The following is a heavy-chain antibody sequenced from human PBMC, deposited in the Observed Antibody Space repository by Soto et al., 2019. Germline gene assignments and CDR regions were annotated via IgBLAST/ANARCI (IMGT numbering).Heavy chain of an antibody. CDR2: ISSSSSYI. CDR1: GFTFSSYS. V-gene: IGHV3-21*01. CDR3: AREVVVSRGASYFGY. Sequence: PGGSLRLSCAASGFTFSSYSMNWVRQAPGKGLEWVSSISSSSSYIYYADSVKGRFTISRDNAKNSLFLQMNSLRAGDTAIYYCAREVVVSRGASYFGYWGPGTLVTVCS. J-gene: IGHJ4*02. D-gene: IGHD2-2*01.